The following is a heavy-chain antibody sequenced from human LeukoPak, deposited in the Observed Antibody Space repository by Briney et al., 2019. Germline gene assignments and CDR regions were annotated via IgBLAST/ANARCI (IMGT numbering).Heavy chain of an antibody. J-gene: IGHJ4*02. D-gene: IGHD3-10*01. V-gene: IGHV3-33*01. CDR3: ARGVRGSGNFDY. CDR1: GFTFSNYG. Sequence: GRSLRLSCAASGFTFSNYGMHWVRQAPGKGLEWVAGIWYDGSNKYYADSVKGRFTISRDNSKNTLYLQMNSLRAEDTAVYYCARGVRGSGNFDYWGQGTLVTVSS. CDR2: IWYDGSNK.